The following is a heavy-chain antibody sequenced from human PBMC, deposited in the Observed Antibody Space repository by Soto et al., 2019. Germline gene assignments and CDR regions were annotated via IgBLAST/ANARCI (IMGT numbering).Heavy chain of an antibody. CDR1: GYTFTNYY. CDR3: ARVRRSSGYYYGY. CDR2: INPSGGST. D-gene: IGHD3-22*01. J-gene: IGHJ4*02. Sequence: GASVRVSCRASGYTFTNYYMHWVRQAPGQGLEWMGIINPSGGSTSYAQKFKGRVTMTRDTSTSTVYMELSSLRSEDTAVYYCARVRRSSGYYYGYWGQGTPVTVSS. V-gene: IGHV1-46*01.